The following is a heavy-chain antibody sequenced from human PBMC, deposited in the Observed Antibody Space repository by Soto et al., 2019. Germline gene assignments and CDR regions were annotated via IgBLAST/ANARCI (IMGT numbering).Heavy chain of an antibody. V-gene: IGHV4-30-2*01. CDR1: GGSIISGGYS. CDR2: IYHSGST. Sequence: TLSLTCAVSGGSIISGGYSWTWIRQPPGKGLELIGYIYHSGSTYYNPSLKSRVTISVDRSKNQFSLKLSSVTAADTAVYYCARGGIAAFSFDYWGQGTLVTVSS. J-gene: IGHJ4*02. D-gene: IGHD6-6*01. CDR3: ARGGIAAFSFDY.